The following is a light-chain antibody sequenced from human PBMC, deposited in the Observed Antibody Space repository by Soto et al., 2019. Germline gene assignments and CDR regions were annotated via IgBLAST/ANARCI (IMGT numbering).Light chain of an antibody. CDR3: HQYNNWPPIT. Sequence: EIVMPQSPATLSVSPGARATLSCRASPSVSGTLAWYQQKPGQAPRLLIYAASTRATGIPARFSGSGSGTEFTLTISSLQSEDFAVYYCHQYNNWPPITVGPGTKVYSK. V-gene: IGKV3-15*01. J-gene: IGKJ3*01. CDR1: PSVSGT. CDR2: AAS.